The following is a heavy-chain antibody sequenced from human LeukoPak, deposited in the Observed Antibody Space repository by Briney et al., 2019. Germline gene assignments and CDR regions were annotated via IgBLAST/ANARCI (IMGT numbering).Heavy chain of an antibody. CDR2: MNPSSGNT. D-gene: IGHD1-26*01. Sequence: ASVKVSCKTSGYTFTTFEINWVRQATGQGLEWMGWMNPSSGNTDYAQKFQGRVTFTRDTSSSTIYMELSGLRSEDMAVYYCARGTHSSSGSLYYFDFWGQGTLVTVSS. CDR3: ARGTHSSSGSLYYFDF. V-gene: IGHV1-8*02. J-gene: IGHJ4*02. CDR1: GYTFTTFE.